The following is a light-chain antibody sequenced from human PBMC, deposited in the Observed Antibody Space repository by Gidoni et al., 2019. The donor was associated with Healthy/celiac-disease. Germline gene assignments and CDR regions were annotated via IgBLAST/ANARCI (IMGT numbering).Light chain of an antibody. J-gene: IGKJ2*01. CDR3: QQSGSSPYT. CDR2: DSS. V-gene: IGKV3-20*01. CDR1: QSVTNTN. Sequence: DIVLTQSPGTLSLSPGESATLSRRASQSVTNTNLAWYQQKPGQAPRLVIYDSSNRATGIPYRFSGSGSGPDFTLTISRLEPEDFAVYYCQQSGSSPYTFGQGSKLEIK.